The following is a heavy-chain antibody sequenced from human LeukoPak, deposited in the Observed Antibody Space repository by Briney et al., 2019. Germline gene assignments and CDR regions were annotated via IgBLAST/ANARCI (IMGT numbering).Heavy chain of an antibody. CDR3: ARAGPENLNWRYYIDF. CDR1: GGSISNSSYY. Sequence: SETLSPTCTVSGGSISNSSYYWGWIRQPPGKGLEWIEHIYYSGNTHYNPSLKSRVTISVDTTKNQFSLKLSSVTAADTAVYYCARAGPENLNWRYYIDFWGQGILVTVSS. V-gene: IGHV4-39*07. D-gene: IGHD1-1*01. CDR2: IYYSGNT. J-gene: IGHJ4*02.